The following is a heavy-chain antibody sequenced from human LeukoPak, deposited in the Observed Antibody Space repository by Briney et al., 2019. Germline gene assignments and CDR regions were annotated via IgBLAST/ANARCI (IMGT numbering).Heavy chain of an antibody. Sequence: GRSLRLSRAASGFTFSSYGMHWVRQAPGKGLEWVAVISYDGSNKYYADSVKGRFTISRDNSKNTLYLQMNSLRAEDTAVYYCAKAVVIVDRSAVAGNLGVDYWGQGTLVTVSS. D-gene: IGHD6-19*01. J-gene: IGHJ4*02. CDR1: GFTFSSYG. V-gene: IGHV3-30*18. CDR2: ISYDGSNK. CDR3: AKAVVIVDRSAVAGNLGVDY.